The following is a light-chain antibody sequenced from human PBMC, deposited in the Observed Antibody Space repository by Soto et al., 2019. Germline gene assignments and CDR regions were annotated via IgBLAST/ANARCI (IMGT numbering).Light chain of an antibody. CDR2: DAS. J-gene: IGKJ1*01. CDR3: LQDYSYPHT. V-gene: IGKV1-6*01. CDR1: KDISND. Sequence: AIQMTQSPSSLSASVGDRVTITCRASKDISNDLAWYQQKPGKAPELLIYDASNLHSGVPFRFSGSGSGTEFTLTITSLQPEDFANYFCLQDYSYPHTFGQGTKVEVK.